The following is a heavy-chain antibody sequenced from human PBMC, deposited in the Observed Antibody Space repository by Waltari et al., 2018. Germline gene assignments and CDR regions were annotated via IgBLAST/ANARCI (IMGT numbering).Heavy chain of an antibody. D-gene: IGHD3-16*01. CDR2: NYRCGDT. V-gene: IGHV3-66*01. Sequence: EVQLVESGGNLVQPGGSLRLSCVASGFTVGNNYLGWVRQAPGKGLEGVSLNYRCGDTRNADSVKGRFTISRDGSKNTVYLQMTSLKAEDTAVYYCARNVGELGVWGQGTTVTVSS. J-gene: IGHJ6*02. CDR1: GFTVGNNY. CDR3: ARNVGELGV.